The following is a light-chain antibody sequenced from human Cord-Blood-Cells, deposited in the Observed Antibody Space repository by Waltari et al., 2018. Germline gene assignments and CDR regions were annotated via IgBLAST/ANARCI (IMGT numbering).Light chain of an antibody. CDR3: SSYTSSSNVV. V-gene: IGLV2-14*01. Sequence: QSALTQPASVAGSPGQSITISCSGTSSDVGGYNYAFWYQQHSGKAPKLMIYEVSNRPSGVSNRFSGSKSGNTAALTISGLQAENEADYYCSSYTSSSNVVFGGGTKLTLL. J-gene: IGLJ2*01. CDR1: SSDVGGYNY. CDR2: EVS.